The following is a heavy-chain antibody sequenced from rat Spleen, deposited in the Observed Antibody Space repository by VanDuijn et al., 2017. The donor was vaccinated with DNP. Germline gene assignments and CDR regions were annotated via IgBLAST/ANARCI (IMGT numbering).Heavy chain of an antibody. CDR2: MWSGGTT. D-gene: IGHD1-2*01. CDR3: TRDGSPYYSSYMDVMDV. CDR1: GFSLTSYH. Sequence: QVQLKESGPGLVKPSETLSLTCTVSGFSLTSYHVSWVRQPPGQGLEGMGVMWSGGTTAYNSALKSRLSISRENSKRQVFLKMNSLQSEDTAIYYCTRDGSPYYSSYMDVMDVWGRGASVTVSS. J-gene: IGHJ4*01. V-gene: IGHV2-32*01.